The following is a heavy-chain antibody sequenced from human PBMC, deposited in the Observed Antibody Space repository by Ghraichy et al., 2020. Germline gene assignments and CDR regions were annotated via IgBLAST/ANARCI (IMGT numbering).Heavy chain of an antibody. J-gene: IGHJ4*02. Sequence: GESLRLSCAASGFIFSNYDMNWVRQAPGKGLKWVSYISRSGSTTYYADSVKGRFTISRDNAKNSLFLQMNSLRDEDTAVYYCARVSETGRAADYWGQGTLVTVSS. CDR3: ARVSETGRAADY. CDR1: GFIFSNYD. CDR2: ISRSGSTT. V-gene: IGHV3-48*02. D-gene: IGHD6-13*01.